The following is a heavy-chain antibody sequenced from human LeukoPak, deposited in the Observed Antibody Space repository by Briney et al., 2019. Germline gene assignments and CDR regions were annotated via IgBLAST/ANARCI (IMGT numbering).Heavy chain of an antibody. CDR2: SGST. D-gene: IGHD3-22*01. V-gene: IGHV4-59*12. J-gene: IGHJ4*02. Sequence: SETLSLTCTVSGGSISSYYWSWIRQPPGKGLEWIGYSGSTNYNPSLKSRVTISVDKSKNQVSLKLSSVTAADTAVYYCAREGSMMVVQYYFDYWGQGTLVTVSS. CDR1: GGSISSYY. CDR3: AREGSMMVVQYYFDY.